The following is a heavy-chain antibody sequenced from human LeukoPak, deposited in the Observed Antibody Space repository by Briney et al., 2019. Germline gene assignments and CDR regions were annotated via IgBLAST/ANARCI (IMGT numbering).Heavy chain of an antibody. CDR2: ISGSGGST. V-gene: IGHV3-23*01. CDR1: GFTFSSYA. Sequence: PRASLRLSCAASGFTFSSYAMSWVRQAPGKGLEWVSAISGSGGSTYYAESVKGRFTISRDNSKNTMYLEMNSMRAEDTAVYYCAKDRIRRITMVRGVIITSGHWGQGTLVTVSS. CDR3: AKDRIRRITMVRGVIITSGH. J-gene: IGHJ4*02. D-gene: IGHD3-10*01.